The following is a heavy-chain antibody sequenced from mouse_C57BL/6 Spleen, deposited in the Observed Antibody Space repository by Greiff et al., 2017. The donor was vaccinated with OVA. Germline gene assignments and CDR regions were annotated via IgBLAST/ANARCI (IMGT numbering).Heavy chain of an antibody. CDR1: GFTFSDYG. Sequence: EVKLQESGGGLVQPGGSLKLSCAASGFTFSDYGMAWVRQAPRTGPEWVAFISNLAYSIYYADTVTGRFTISRENAKNTLYLEMSSLRSEDTAMYYCARAGTRAMDYWGQGTSVTVSS. CDR3: ARAGTRAMDY. J-gene: IGHJ4*01. D-gene: IGHD3-3*01. CDR2: ISNLAYSI. V-gene: IGHV5-15*01.